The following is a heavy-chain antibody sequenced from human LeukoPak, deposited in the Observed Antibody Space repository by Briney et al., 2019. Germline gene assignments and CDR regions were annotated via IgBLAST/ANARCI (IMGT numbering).Heavy chain of an antibody. Sequence: GGSLRLSCAASGFTFSNYWIYWVRQAPGKGLVWVARINPDGSGATYADSVKGRFTISRDNAKNTLYLQMNSLRAEDTAIYYCAKGSGTYQPNFFDFWGQGTLVTVSS. V-gene: IGHV3-74*01. J-gene: IGHJ3*01. CDR1: GFTFSNYW. CDR3: AKGSGTYQPNFFDF. D-gene: IGHD1-26*01. CDR2: INPDGSGA.